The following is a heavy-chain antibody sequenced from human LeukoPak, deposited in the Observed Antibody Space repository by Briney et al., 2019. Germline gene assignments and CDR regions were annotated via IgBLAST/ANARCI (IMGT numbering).Heavy chain of an antibody. CDR2: IYYSGST. CDR1: GGSITRYY. D-gene: IGHD2-15*01. CDR3: ARGGSVCSGGSCYDYYNYYYYMDV. V-gene: IGHV4-59*01. J-gene: IGHJ6*03. Sequence: SETLSLTCTVSGGSITRYYWSWIRQPPGKGLEWIGYIYYSGSTNYNPSLKSRVTISVDTSKNQFSLKLSSVTAADTAVYYCARGGSVCSGGSCYDYYNYYYYMDVWGKGTTVTVSS.